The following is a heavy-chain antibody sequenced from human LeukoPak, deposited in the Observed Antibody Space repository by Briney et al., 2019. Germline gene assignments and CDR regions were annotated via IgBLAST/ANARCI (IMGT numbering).Heavy chain of an antibody. J-gene: IGHJ4*02. D-gene: IGHD6-13*01. CDR2: INHSGST. V-gene: IGHV4-34*01. CDR1: GGSFSGYY. Sequence: SETLSLTCAVYGGSFSGYYWTWIRQPPGEGLQWIGEINHSGSTTFNPSLKSRVTMSVDTSKNQFSLNLRSVTVADTAVYYCARGTDSSRNFDYWAREPWSPSPQ. CDR3: ARGTDSSRNFDY.